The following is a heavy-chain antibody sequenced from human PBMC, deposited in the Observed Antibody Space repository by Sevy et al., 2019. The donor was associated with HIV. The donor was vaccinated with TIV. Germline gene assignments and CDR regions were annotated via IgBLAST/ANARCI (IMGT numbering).Heavy chain of an antibody. Sequence: GGSLRLSCAASGFSVSNSYMSWVRQAPGKGLQWVSAIYSGDSTYYTDSVKGRFTISRDNSKNTLYLQMNSLRAEDTAVYYCARLSVYYYDSSGYYTTGHAFDIWGQGTMVTVSS. CDR2: IYSGDST. D-gene: IGHD3-22*01. J-gene: IGHJ3*02. CDR1: GFSVSNSY. CDR3: ARLSVYYYDSSGYYTTGHAFDI. V-gene: IGHV3-53*01.